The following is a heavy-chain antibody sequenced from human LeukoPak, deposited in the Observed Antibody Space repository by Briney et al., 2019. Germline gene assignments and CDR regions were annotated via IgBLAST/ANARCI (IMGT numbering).Heavy chain of an antibody. J-gene: IGHJ3*01. V-gene: IGHV3-11*04. CDR1: GFTFSDYY. Sequence: GGSLRLSCAASGFTFSDYYMSWIRQAPGKGLEWVSYISSSGSTIYYADSVKGRFTISRDNAKNSLYLQMNSLRAEDTAVYYCASQTKYYSASAGSYWGAFDLWGQGTMVTVFS. D-gene: IGHD3-10*01. CDR3: ASQTKYYSASAGSYWGAFDL. CDR2: ISSSGSTI.